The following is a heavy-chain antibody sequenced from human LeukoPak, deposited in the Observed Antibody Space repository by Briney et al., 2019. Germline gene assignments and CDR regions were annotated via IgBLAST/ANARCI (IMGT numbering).Heavy chain of an antibody. Sequence: ASVKVSCEASGYTFTSYDINWVRQATGQGLEWMGWMNPNSGNTGYAQKFQGRVTMTRNTSISTAYMELSSLRSEDTAVYYCARGLWGYSGYGGDYWGQGTLVTVSS. D-gene: IGHD5-12*01. CDR1: GYTFTSYD. CDR3: ARGLWGYSGYGGDY. CDR2: MNPNSGNT. V-gene: IGHV1-8*01. J-gene: IGHJ4*02.